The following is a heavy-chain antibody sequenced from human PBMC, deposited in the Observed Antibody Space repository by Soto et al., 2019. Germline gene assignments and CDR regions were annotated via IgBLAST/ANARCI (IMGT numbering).Heavy chain of an antibody. CDR3: VKDGGGYSGYAFAC. CDR1: GFTFSRYA. D-gene: IGHD5-12*01. Sequence: EVQLLESGGGLVQPGGSLRLSCAASGFTFSRYAMSWVRQAPGKGLEWVSATSTSGGSTYSADSVKGRFTISRDNSKNTLYLQMYSLRAEDTAVYYCVKDGGGYSGYAFACWGQGTLVTVSS. V-gene: IGHV3-23*01. CDR2: TSTSGGST. J-gene: IGHJ4*02.